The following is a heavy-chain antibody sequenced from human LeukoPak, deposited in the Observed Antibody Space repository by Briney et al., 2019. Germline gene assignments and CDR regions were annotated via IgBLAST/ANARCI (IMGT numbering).Heavy chain of an antibody. CDR3: ARLPLRSHFDY. CDR1: GGSITSHY. Sequence: PSETLSLTCTVSGGSITSHYWSWIRQPPGKGLEWIGYIYYSGSTNYNPSLKSRVTISIATSKNQFSLKLSSVTAADTAVYYCARLPLRSHFDYWGQGTLVTVSS. CDR2: IYYSGST. V-gene: IGHV4-59*08. J-gene: IGHJ4*02.